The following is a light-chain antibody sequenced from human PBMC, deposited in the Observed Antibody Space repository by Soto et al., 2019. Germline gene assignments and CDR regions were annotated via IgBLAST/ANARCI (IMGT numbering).Light chain of an antibody. CDR1: QSISSN. CDR2: AAS. V-gene: IGKV1-39*01. J-gene: IGKJ1*01. Sequence: DIQMTQSPSSLSASVGDRVTITCQSCQSISSNLHWYQQKPGQAPTRLIYAASSLQSGVPSRFSGSGSGTDFSLNISSLPPEDFATNYCQQSYSTPTWTFGQGTK. CDR3: QQSYSTPTWT.